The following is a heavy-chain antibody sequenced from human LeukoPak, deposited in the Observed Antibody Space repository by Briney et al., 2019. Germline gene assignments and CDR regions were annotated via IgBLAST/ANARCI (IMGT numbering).Heavy chain of an antibody. V-gene: IGHV4-30-4*01. CDR1: GGSISSGDYY. Sequence: SETLSLTCTVSGGSISSGDYYWSWIRQPPGKGLEWIGYIYYSGSTYYNPSLKSRVTISVDTSKNQFSLKLSSVTAADTAVYYCARSYYYDSSGHDAFDIWGQGTMVTVSS. J-gene: IGHJ3*02. D-gene: IGHD3-22*01. CDR3: ARSYYYDSSGHDAFDI. CDR2: IYYSGST.